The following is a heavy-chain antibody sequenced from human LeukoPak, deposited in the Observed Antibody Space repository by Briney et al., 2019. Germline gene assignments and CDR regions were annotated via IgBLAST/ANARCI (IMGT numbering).Heavy chain of an antibody. Sequence: ASVKVSCEASGYTFTSYGISWVRQAPGQGLEWMGWISAYNGNTNYAQKLQGRVTMTTDTSTSTAYMELRSLRSDDTAVYYCARDADDILTGYWFDPWGQGTLVTVSS. V-gene: IGHV1-18*04. CDR2: ISAYNGNT. J-gene: IGHJ5*02. D-gene: IGHD3-9*01. CDR3: ARDADDILTGYWFDP. CDR1: GYTFTSYG.